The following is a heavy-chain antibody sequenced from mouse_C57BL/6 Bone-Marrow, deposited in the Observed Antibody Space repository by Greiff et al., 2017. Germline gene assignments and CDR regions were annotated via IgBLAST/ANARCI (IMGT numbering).Heavy chain of an antibody. CDR2: IYPGGGYT. D-gene: IGHD2-1*01. V-gene: IGHV1-63*01. CDR3: ARYGNDWYFDV. Sequence: VQLQQSGAELVRPGTSVKMSCKASGYTFTNYWIGWAKQRPGHGLEWIGDIYPGGGYTNYNEKFKGKATLTADKSSSTAYMQFSSLTSEDSAIDYCARYGNDWYFDVWGTGTTVTVSS. CDR1: GYTFTNYW. J-gene: IGHJ1*03.